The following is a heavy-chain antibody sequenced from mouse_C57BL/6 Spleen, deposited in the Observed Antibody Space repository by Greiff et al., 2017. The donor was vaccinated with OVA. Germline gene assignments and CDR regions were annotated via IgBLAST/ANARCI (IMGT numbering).Heavy chain of an antibody. V-gene: IGHV1-4*01. CDR3: ARFTTVVPFAY. D-gene: IGHD1-1*01. Sequence: QVQLQQSGADLARPGASVKMSCKASGYTFTSYTMHWVKQRPGQGLEWIGYINPSSGYTKYNQKFKDKATLTADKSSSTAYMQLSSLTSEDSAVYYCARFTTVVPFAYWGQGTLVTVSA. CDR2: INPSSGYT. J-gene: IGHJ3*01. CDR1: GYTFTSYT.